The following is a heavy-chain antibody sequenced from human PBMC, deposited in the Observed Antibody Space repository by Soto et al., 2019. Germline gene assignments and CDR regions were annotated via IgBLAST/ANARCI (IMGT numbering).Heavy chain of an antibody. CDR2: IGAYNGNK. CDR1: GYTFNSYR. J-gene: IGHJ4*02. Sequence: QVQLVQSGAEVKKPGASVKVSGKASGYTFNSYRISWVRQAPGQGLEWMGWIGAYNGNKKYAQKLQGRVTMTTDTSTSTAYMELMSLRSDDTAVYYCARDSPPVDYWGQGTLVTVSS. V-gene: IGHV1-18*01. CDR3: ARDSPPVDY.